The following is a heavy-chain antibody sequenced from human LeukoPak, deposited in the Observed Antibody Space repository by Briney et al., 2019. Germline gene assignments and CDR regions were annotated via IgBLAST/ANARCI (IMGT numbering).Heavy chain of an antibody. CDR1: GFTFSSYA. CDR3: AKGGIHRGYYYYYMDV. D-gene: IGHD6-13*01. CDR2: ISGSGGST. J-gene: IGHJ6*03. Sequence: GGSLRLSCAASGFTFSSYAMSWVRQAPGKGLEWVSAISGSGGSTYYADSVKGRFTISRDNSKNTLYLQMNSLRAEDTALYYCAKGGIHRGYYYYYMDVWGKGTTVTISS. V-gene: IGHV3-23*01.